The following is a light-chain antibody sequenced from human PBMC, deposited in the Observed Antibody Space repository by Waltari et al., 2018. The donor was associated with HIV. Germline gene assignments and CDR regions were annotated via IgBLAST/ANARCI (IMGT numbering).Light chain of an antibody. CDR3: MQALQTPRT. V-gene: IGKV2-28*01. Sequence: DIVMTQSPLSLTVTPGEPASISCRSSKSLLQSNGDNYLDWYLQKPGQSPHLLFYLGSHRASGVPDRFSGSGSGTDFTLKISRVEAEDVGVYYCMQALQTPRTFGGGTKVEIK. J-gene: IGKJ4*01. CDR2: LGS. CDR1: KSLLQSNGDNY.